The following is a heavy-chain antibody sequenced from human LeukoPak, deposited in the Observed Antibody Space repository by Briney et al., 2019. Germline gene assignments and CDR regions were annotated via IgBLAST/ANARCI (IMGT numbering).Heavy chain of an antibody. CDR3: ARVTEYCSGGSCYSRGWFYFDY. V-gene: IGHV4-59*01. J-gene: IGHJ4*02. Sequence: PSETLSLTCAVYGGSFSGYYWSWIRQPPGKGLEWIGYIYYSGSTNYNPSLKSRVTISVDTSKNQFSLKLSSVTAADTAVYYCARVTEYCSGGSCYSRGWFYFDYWGQGTLVTVSS. D-gene: IGHD2-15*01. CDR2: IYYSGST. CDR1: GGSFSGYY.